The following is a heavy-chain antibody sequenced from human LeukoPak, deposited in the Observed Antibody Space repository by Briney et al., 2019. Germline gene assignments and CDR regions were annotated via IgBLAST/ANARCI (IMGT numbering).Heavy chain of an antibody. CDR1: GFTFSSYS. CDR2: ISSSSSYR. V-gene: IGHV3-21*01. J-gene: IGHJ6*03. Sequence: GGSLRLSCAASGFTFSSYSMNWVRQAPGKGLEWVSSISSSSSYRYYADSVKGRFTISRDNAKNSLYLQMNSLRAEDTAAYYCARIDYYGSGSYYVFRYYYMDVWGKGTTVTVSS. CDR3: ARIDYYGSGSYYVFRYYYMDV. D-gene: IGHD3-10*01.